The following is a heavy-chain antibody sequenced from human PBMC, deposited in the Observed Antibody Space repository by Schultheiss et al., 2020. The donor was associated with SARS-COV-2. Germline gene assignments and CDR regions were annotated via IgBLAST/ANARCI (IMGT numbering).Heavy chain of an antibody. CDR2: IYYSGST. J-gene: IGHJ5*02. Sequence: GSLRLSCAASGFTFSSYDMHWVRQAPGKGLEWIGSIYYSGSTYYNPSLKSRVTISVDTSKNQFSLKLSSVTAADTAVYYCARGVDYYDSSGYYSWFDPWGQGTLVTVSS. V-gene: IGHV4-39*01. CDR3: ARGVDYYDSSGYYSWFDP. CDR1: GFTFSSYD. D-gene: IGHD3-22*01.